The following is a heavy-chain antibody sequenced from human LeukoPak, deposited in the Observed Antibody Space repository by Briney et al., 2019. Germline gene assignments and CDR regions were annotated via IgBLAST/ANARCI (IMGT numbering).Heavy chain of an antibody. D-gene: IGHD3-22*01. CDR2: IYYSGST. J-gene: IGHJ4*02. CDR1: GGSFSSYY. V-gene: IGHV4-59*08. Sequence: SETLSLTCAVSGGSFSSYYWSWIRQPPGKGLEWIGYIYYSGSTNYNPSLKSRVTISVDTSKNQFSLKLSSVTAADTAVYYCARQSPYYYDSSGFDYWGQGTLLTVSS. CDR3: ARQSPYYYDSSGFDY.